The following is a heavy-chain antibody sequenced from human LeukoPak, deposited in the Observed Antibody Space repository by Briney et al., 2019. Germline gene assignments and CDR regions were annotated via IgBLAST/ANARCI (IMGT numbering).Heavy chain of an antibody. V-gene: IGHV3-53*01. Sequence: GGSLRLSCAASGFIVSSNYMSWVRQAPGKGLEWVSIIYSGGSTYYADFAKGRFTISRDNSKNTLYLQINNLRAEDTAVYFCARHVAGGAYYFDFWGQGTLVTVSA. D-gene: IGHD6-19*01. CDR1: GFIVSSNY. J-gene: IGHJ4*02. CDR3: ARHVAGGAYYFDF. CDR2: IYSGGST.